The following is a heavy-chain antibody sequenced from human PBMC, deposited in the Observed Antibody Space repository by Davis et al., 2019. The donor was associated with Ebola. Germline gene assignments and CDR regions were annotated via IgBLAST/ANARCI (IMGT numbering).Heavy chain of an antibody. CDR3: ARDHGWEGGSYYWFDY. CDR2: ISSSSSTI. D-gene: IGHD1-26*01. CDR1: GFTFSSYS. J-gene: IGHJ4*02. V-gene: IGHV3-48*02. Sequence: GESLKISCAASGFTFSSYSMNWVRQAPGKGLEWVSYISSSSSTIYYADSVKGRFTISRDNAKNSLYLQMNSLRDEDTAVYYCARDHGWEGGSYYWFDYWGQGTLVTVSS.